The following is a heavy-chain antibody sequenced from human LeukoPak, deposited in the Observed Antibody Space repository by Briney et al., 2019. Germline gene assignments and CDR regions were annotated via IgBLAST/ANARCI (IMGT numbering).Heavy chain of an antibody. CDR3: ASSIAEYYFDY. V-gene: IGHV5-51*01. CDR2: IYPGDSDT. CDR1: GYSFTSYW. D-gene: IGHD6-6*01. Sequence: RGESLKISCQGSGYSFTSYWIGWVRQMPGKGLEWMGIIYPGDSDTRYSPSFQGQVTISADKSISTAYLQWSSLKALDTAMYYCASSIAEYYFDYWGQGTLVTVSS. J-gene: IGHJ4*02.